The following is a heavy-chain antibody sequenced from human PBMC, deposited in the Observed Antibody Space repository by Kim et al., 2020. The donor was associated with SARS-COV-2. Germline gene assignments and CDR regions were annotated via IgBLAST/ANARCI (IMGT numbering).Heavy chain of an antibody. CDR2: SGST. J-gene: IGHJ4*02. Sequence: SGSTYYNPSLKSRVTISVDTSKNQFSLKLSSVTAADTAVYCCARSPPFDYWGQGTLVTVSS. V-gene: IGHV4-39*01. CDR3: ARSPPFDY.